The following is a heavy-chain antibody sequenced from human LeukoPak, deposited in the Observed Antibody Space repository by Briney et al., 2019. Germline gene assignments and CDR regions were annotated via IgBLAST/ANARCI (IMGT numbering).Heavy chain of an antibody. CDR3: ARWEGVMVRGVQADY. CDR1: GGTFSSYA. CDR2: IIPILGIA. V-gene: IGHV1-69*04. J-gene: IGHJ4*02. Sequence: SVKVSCKASGGTFSSYAISWVRQAPGQGLEWIGRIIPILGIANYAQKFQGRVTITADKSTSTDYMELSSLGSEDTAVYYCARWEGVMVRGVQADYWGQGTLVTVSS. D-gene: IGHD3-10*01.